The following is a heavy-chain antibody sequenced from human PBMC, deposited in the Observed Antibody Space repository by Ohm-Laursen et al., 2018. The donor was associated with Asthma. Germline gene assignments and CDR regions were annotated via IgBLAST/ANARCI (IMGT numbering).Heavy chain of an antibody. CDR3: ARERETVLWFREEKDGNWFDP. J-gene: IGHJ5*02. CDR2: IYYSGST. CDR1: GDSISSGNNY. V-gene: IGHV4-31*03. D-gene: IGHD3-10*01. Sequence: SQTLSLTCTVSGDSISSGNNYWSWIRQHPVKGLEWIGYIYYSGSTYYNPSLKSRVTISVDTSKNQFSLKLSSVTAADTAVYYCARERETVLWFREEKDGNWFDPWGQGTLVTVSS.